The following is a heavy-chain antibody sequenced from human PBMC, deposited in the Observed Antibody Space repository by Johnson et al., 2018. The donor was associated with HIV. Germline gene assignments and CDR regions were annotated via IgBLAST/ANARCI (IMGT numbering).Heavy chain of an antibody. CDR2: ISWNSGSI. CDR1: GFTFDGYA. J-gene: IGHJ3*02. D-gene: IGHD1-26*01. Sequence: VQLVESGGGVVQPGRSLRLSCAASGFTFDGYAMHWVRQAPGKGLEWVSGISWNSGSIGYADSVKGRFTISRDNAKNSLYLQMNSLRVDDTAVYYCARASGFDMWGQGTMVTVSS. V-gene: IGHV3-9*01. CDR3: ARASGFDM.